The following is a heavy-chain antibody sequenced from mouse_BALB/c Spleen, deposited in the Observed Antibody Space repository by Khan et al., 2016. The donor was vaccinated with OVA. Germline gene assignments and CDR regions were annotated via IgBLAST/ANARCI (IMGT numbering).Heavy chain of an antibody. Sequence: VQLQQSGAELAKPGASVKMSCKASGYTFTTYWMHWVKQRPGQGLEWIGYINLTSGYTDYNEKFKDRATLSADRSSSTAYMQLSSLTSEDSAVYYSTRDRIDYWGQGTTLTVSS. CDR3: TRDRIDY. J-gene: IGHJ2*01. CDR1: GYTFTTYW. V-gene: IGHV1-7*01. CDR2: INLTSGYT.